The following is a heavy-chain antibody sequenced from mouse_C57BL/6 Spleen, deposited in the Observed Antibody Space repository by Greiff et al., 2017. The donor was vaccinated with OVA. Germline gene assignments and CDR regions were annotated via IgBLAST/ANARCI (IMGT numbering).Heavy chain of an antibody. D-gene: IGHD2-4*01. CDR2: IDPSDSET. J-gene: IGHJ3*01. CDR1: GYTFTSYW. Sequence: QVHVKQPGAELVRPGSSVKLSCKASGYTFTSYWMHWVKQRPIQGLEWIGNIDPSDSETHYNQKFKDKATLTVDKSSSTAYMQLSSLTSEDSAVYYCARSEDYDGFAYWGQGTLVTVSA. V-gene: IGHV1-52*01. CDR3: ARSEDYDGFAY.